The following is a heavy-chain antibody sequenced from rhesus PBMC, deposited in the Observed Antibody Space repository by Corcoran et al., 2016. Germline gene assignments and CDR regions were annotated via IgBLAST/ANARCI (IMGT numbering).Heavy chain of an antibody. CDR1: GGSITGYY. CDR2: IDGNIAGT. D-gene: IGHD6-13*01. CDR3: ARRESYSSWSGSIDY. V-gene: IGHV4-81*01. Sequence: QLQLQESGPELVKPSETLSLTCAISGGSITGYYWSWIRQPPGKGLEWIGNIDGNIAGTNYNPSLKSRVTISKEPAKNQLSLKVNSVTAADTAVYYCARRESYSSWSGSIDYWGQGVLVTVSS. J-gene: IGHJ4*01.